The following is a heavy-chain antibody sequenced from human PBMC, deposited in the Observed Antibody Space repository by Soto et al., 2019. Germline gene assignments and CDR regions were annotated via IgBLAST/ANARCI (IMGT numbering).Heavy chain of an antibody. J-gene: IGHJ6*02. V-gene: IGHV4-59*01. CDR1: GGPIGSYY. D-gene: IGHD6-13*01. Sequence: QVQLQESGPGLVKPSETLSLTCTVSGGPIGSYYWGWIRQSPGKGLEWIGCVYYSDDTNYNPSLKSRVTISLDRSKNQFSLRLTSVTAADTAVYYCARTEASSWSFFYYGMDVWGQGTTVAVSS. CDR2: VYYSDDT. CDR3: ARTEASSWSFFYYGMDV.